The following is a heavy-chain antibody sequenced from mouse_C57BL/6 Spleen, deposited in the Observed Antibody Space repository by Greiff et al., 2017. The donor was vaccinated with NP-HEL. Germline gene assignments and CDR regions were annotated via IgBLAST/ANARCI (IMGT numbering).Heavy chain of an antibody. CDR1: GYTFTSYW. Sequence: QVQLQQPGAELVKPGASVKLSCKASGYTFTSYWMHWVKQRPGRGLEWIGRIDPNSGGTKYNEKFKGKATLTADKSSSTAYMQLSSLTSEDSAVYFCARSRYYGSSPAWFAYWGQGTLVTVSA. V-gene: IGHV1-62-3*01. CDR3: ARSRYYGSSPAWFAY. CDR2: IDPNSGGT. D-gene: IGHD1-1*01. J-gene: IGHJ3*01.